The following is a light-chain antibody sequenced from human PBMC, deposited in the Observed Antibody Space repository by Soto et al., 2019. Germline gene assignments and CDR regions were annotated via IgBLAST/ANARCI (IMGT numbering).Light chain of an antibody. CDR3: GTWDTSLSAGV. CDR2: DTN. V-gene: IGLV1-51*01. CDR1: SSNIGNNY. Sequence: QSVLTQPPSVSAAPGQKVTISCSGSSSNIGNNYVSWYQHLPGTAPKLLIYDTNKRPSGIPDRFSGSKSGTSATLGTTGLQTGDEADYYCGTWDTSLSAGVFGGGTKLTVL. J-gene: IGLJ3*02.